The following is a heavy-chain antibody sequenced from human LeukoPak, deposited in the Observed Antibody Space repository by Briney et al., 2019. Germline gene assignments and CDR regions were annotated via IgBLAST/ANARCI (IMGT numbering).Heavy chain of an antibody. J-gene: IGHJ5*02. CDR3: ASIGYCSSTSCYNWFDP. D-gene: IGHD2-2*01. V-gene: IGHV1-2*06. Sequence: ASVKVSCKASGGTFSSYAISWVRQAPGQGLEWMGRINPNSGGTNYAQKFQGRVTMTRDTSISTAYMELSRLRSDDTAVYYCASIGYCSSTSCYNWFDPWGQGTLVTVSS. CDR1: GGTFSSYA. CDR2: INPNSGGT.